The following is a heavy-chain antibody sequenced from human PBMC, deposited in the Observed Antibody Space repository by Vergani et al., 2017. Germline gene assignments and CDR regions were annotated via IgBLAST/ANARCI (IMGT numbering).Heavy chain of an antibody. CDR1: GGSITSGSFY. CDR3: AVHSWTCELRGVYWVDT. CDR2: IHSSGTT. V-gene: IGHV4-61*02. D-gene: IGHD3-10*01. Sequence: QVQLHESGPGLVKPSQTLSLTCTVSGGSITSGSFYWSWIRQPAGKGLEWIGRIHSSGTTNYNPSLKSRVTLSVDTSKNQLSLRMTSVTAADAAVYYCAVHSWTCELRGVYWVDTWGQGTLVSFSS. J-gene: IGHJ5*02.